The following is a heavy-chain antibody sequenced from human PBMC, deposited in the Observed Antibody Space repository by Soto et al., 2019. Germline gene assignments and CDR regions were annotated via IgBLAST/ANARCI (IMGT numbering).Heavy chain of an antibody. CDR2: INAGNGNT. D-gene: IGHD6-19*01. Sequence: ASVKVSCKASGYTFTSYAMHWVRQAPGQRLEWMGWINAGNGNTKYSQKFQGRVTITRDTSASTAYMELSSLRSEDTAVYYCTRQGSYSSGWYELPYRYYYYGMDVWGQGTTVTVSS. CDR3: TRQGSYSSGWYELPYRYYYYGMDV. CDR1: GYTFTSYA. V-gene: IGHV1-3*01. J-gene: IGHJ6*02.